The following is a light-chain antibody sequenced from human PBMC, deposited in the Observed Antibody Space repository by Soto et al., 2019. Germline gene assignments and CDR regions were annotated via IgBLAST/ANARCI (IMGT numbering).Light chain of an antibody. CDR2: DAS. J-gene: IGKJ1*01. Sequence: DIQMTQSPSTLSAFVGDRVTITCVASQSVGRLLAWYQQRPGEAPKVLIWDASTLRRGVPSRFRGSGSGTEFTLTISSLEPEDFATYYCQQYRGYSTWTFGQGTKVDIK. V-gene: IGKV1-5*01. CDR3: QQYRGYSTWT. CDR1: QSVGRL.